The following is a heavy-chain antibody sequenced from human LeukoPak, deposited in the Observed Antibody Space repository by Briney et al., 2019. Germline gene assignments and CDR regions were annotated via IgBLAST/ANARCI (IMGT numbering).Heavy chain of an antibody. D-gene: IGHD6-13*01. CDR2: IHHSGST. CDR1: GSSISSGYY. CDR3: ARHVVAAAGKGVYNWFDP. V-gene: IGHV4-38-2*02. Sequence: PSETLSLTCTVSGSSISSGYYWGWIRQPPGKGLEWIGSIHHSGSTYYSPSLKSRVTISVDTSKNQFSLKLSSVTAADTAVYYCARHVVAAAGKGVYNWFDPWGQGTLVTVSS. J-gene: IGHJ5*02.